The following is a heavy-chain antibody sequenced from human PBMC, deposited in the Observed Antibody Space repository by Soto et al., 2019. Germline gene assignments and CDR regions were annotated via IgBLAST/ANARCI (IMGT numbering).Heavy chain of an antibody. D-gene: IGHD3-16*01. CDR2: TFVTGAT. CDR3: GRGLSDSAGISFGRRMDV. Sequence: QVQLQESGPGLVKSSETLSLICFVSGEALGSGQSYWNWLRQAPGKGLEWIGQTFVTGATKYSASPKTRVTTPVDTSNSQISLTVTPGHAADSATYFCGRGLSDSAGISFGRRMDVCGPRTTGTVSS. V-gene: IGHV4-61*01. J-gene: IGHJ6*02. CDR1: GEALGSGQSY.